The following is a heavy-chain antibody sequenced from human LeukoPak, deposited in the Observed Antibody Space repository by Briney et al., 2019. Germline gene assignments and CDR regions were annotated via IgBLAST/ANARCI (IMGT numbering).Heavy chain of an antibody. D-gene: IGHD1-26*01. CDR1: GFTFSSYA. J-gene: IGHJ4*02. CDR2: ISGSGGNT. V-gene: IGHV3-23*01. CDR3: AKAVWYSGSYYIDY. Sequence: GGSLRPSCAASGFTFSSYAMSWVRQAPGKGLEWVSAISGSGGNTYYADSVKGRFTISRDNSKNTLYLQMNSLRAEDTAVYYCAKAVWYSGSYYIDYWGQGTLVTVSS.